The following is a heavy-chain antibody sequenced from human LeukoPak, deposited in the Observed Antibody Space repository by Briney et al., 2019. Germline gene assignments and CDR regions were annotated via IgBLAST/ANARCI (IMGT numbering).Heavy chain of an antibody. CDR3: ARIIVGASPAFDY. CDR2: ISSSGSTI. D-gene: IGHD1-26*01. J-gene: IGHJ4*02. Sequence: PGGSLRLSCAASGFTVSSNYMSWIRQAPGKGLEWVSYISSSGSTIYYADSVKGRFTISRDNAKNSLYLQMNSLRAEDTAVYYCARIIVGASPAFDYWGQGTLVTVSS. V-gene: IGHV3-11*01. CDR1: GFTVSSNY.